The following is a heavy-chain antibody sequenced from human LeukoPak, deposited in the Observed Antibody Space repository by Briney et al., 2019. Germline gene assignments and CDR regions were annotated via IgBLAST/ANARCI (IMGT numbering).Heavy chain of an antibody. V-gene: IGHV1-69*13. J-gene: IGHJ4*02. CDR1: GGTFSSYA. CDR3: AREKWYYGSGSYTSFDY. CDR2: IIPIFGTA. Sequence: SVKVSCKASGGTFSSYAISWVRQAPGQGLEWMGGIIPIFGTANHAQKFQGRVTITADESTSTAYMELSSLRSEDTAVYYCAREKWYYGSGSYTSFDYWGQGTLVTVSS. D-gene: IGHD3-10*01.